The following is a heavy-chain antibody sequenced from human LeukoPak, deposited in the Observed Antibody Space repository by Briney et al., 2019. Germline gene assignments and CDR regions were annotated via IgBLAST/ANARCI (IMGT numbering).Heavy chain of an antibody. CDR3: VKDRCDGTTCPEV. J-gene: IGHJ4*02. V-gene: IGHV3-66*01. CDR2: LYSGGST. CDR1: GFTVSTNY. D-gene: IGHD2-2*01. Sequence: AGGSLRLSCVASGFTVSTNYMNWVRQAPGKGLEWVSILYSGGSTYYADSVKDRFTISRDNSENTLYLQMNSLRAEDTALYYCVKDRCDGTTCPEVWGQGTLVTVSS.